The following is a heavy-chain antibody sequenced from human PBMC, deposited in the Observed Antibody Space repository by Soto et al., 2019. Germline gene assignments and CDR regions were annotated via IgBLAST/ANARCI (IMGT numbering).Heavy chain of an antibody. CDR2: INPATGAA. CDR1: GYPVTAYY. Sequence: QLHLVQSGAVVKKPGASVTVSCSASGYPVTAYYMHWVRQAPGRGLEWMGGINPATGAAKYTQTFKGRATRTRDTSTSTVFMELSGLTSEDTAFFYCARGGGVGVAGSAAFDMWGQGTLVTVSS. CDR3: ARGGGVGVAGSAAFDM. D-gene: IGHD3-3*01. J-gene: IGHJ3*02. V-gene: IGHV1-2*02.